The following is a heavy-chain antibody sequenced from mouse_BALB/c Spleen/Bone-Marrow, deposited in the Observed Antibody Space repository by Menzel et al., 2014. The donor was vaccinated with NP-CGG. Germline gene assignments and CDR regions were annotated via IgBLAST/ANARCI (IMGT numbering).Heavy chain of an antibody. CDR2: INPSDSET. V-gene: IGHV1-69*02. CDR1: GYTFTRYW. D-gene: IGHD2-1*01. CDR3: ARSGGNYVAWFVY. Sequence: QVQLQQSGAEVVKPGAPVKLSCKASGYTFTRYWMHWVRQRPGRGLEWIGKINPSDSETHYNHEFKVKATLTVDKSYSTTYIRLSSLTSEDAAVDFCARSGGNYVAWFVYWGQGTLVTVSP. J-gene: IGHJ3*01.